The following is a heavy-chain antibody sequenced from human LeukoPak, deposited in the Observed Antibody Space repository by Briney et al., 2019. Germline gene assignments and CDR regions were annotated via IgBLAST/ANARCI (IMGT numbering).Heavy chain of an antibody. Sequence: PGRSLRLSCAASGFTFSSYGMHWVRQAPGKGLEWVAVISYDGSNKYYADSVKGRFTISRDNSKNTLYLQMNSLRAEDTAVYYCAKDQAGRPITMIVVVTNFDYWGQGTLVTVSS. CDR2: ISYDGSNK. D-gene: IGHD3-22*01. CDR1: GFTFSSYG. J-gene: IGHJ4*02. CDR3: AKDQAGRPITMIVVVTNFDY. V-gene: IGHV3-30*18.